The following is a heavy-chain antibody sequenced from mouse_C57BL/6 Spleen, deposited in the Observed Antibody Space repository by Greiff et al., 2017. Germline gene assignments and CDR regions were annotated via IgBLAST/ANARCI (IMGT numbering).Heavy chain of an antibody. Sequence: EVKLQQSGPELVKPGASVKMSCKASGYTFTDYNMHWVKQSHGKSLEWIGYINPNNGGTSYNQKFKGKATLTVNKSSSTAYMELRSLTSEDSAVYYCARGYYGSIYFDYWGQGTTLTVSS. CDR3: ARGYYGSIYFDY. V-gene: IGHV1-22*01. D-gene: IGHD1-1*01. CDR2: INPNNGGT. J-gene: IGHJ2*01. CDR1: GYTFTDYN.